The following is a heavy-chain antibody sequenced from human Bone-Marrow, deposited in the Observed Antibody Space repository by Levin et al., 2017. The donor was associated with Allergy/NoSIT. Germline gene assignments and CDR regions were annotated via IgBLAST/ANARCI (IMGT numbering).Heavy chain of an antibody. Sequence: SGGSLRLSCAASGFTFTSYRMTWVRQAPGKGLEWVANINQDGSETFYADSVKGRFTISRDNPTNSLYLQMSSLTAEDAAVYYCGRIVWSSSGECVDYWGQGTLVAVSS. CDR1: GFTFTSYR. CDR2: INQDGSET. D-gene: IGHD6-19*01. CDR3: GRIVWSSSGECVDY. V-gene: IGHV3-7*01. J-gene: IGHJ4*02.